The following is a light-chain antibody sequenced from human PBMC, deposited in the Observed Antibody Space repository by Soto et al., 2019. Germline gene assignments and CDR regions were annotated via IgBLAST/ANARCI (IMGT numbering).Light chain of an antibody. J-gene: IGLJ1*01. CDR2: EVS. CDR1: SSDVGDYNY. V-gene: IGLV2-14*01. Sequence: QSALTQPASVSGSPGQSITISCTGTSSDVGDYNYVSWYQHHPGKAPKLIIYEVSNRPSGVSDRFSGSKSGNTASLTISGLQAADEADYYCRSYTSSSTEVFGTGTKLT. CDR3: RSYTSSSTEV.